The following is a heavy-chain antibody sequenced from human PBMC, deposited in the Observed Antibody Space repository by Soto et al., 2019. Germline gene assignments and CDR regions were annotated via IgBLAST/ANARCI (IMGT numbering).Heavy chain of an antibody. J-gene: IGHJ6*02. CDR3: ATDLRKYLGSSWYVGSYYGMDV. Sequence: SQTLSLTCAISGDSVSESSVSWNWIRQSPSRGLEWLGRTNYGSKWSYAYAESVRSRITISADTSKNQFSLHLTSMTAEDTAVYYCATDLRKYLGSSWYVGSYYGMDVWGQGTTVTVSS. CDR2: TNYGSKWSY. CDR1: GDSVSESSVS. D-gene: IGHD6-13*01. V-gene: IGHV6-1*01.